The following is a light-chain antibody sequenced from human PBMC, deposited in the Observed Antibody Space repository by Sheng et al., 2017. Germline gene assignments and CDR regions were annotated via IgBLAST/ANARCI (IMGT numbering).Light chain of an antibody. CDR1: QSISYN. V-gene: IGKV3D-15*01. Sequence: EIVMTQSPATLSVSPGDGATLSCRASQSISYNLAWYQQKRGQAPRLLIYGASSRATGIPGKFSGSGSGTDFTLTISRLEPEDFAIYYCQQYDSSPLTFGGGTKVEIK. CDR3: QQYDSSPLT. CDR2: GAS. J-gene: IGKJ4*01.